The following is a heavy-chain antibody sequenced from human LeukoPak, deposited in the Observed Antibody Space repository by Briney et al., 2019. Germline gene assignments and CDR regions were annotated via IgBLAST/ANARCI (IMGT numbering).Heavy chain of an antibody. D-gene: IGHD3-10*01. CDR1: GFSVTNNY. CDR2: FYVGGAT. J-gene: IGHJ4*02. V-gene: IGHV3-53*01. CDR3: AKIVDYYGSGSSPVDY. Sequence: PGGSLRLSCAVSGFSVTNNYMSWVRQAPGKGLEWVSVFYVGGATYYADSVKGRFTISRDNSENTLYLQMKSLRAEDTAVYYCAKIVDYYGSGSSPVDYWGQGTLVTVSS.